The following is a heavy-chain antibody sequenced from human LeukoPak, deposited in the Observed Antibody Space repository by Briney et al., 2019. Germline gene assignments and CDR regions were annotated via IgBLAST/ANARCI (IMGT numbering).Heavy chain of an antibody. J-gene: IGHJ4*02. Sequence: PSETLSLTCAVYGGSFSGYYWSWIRQPPGKGLEWIGEIDHSGSTNYNPSLKSRVTTSVDTSKNQFSLKLNSVTAADTAVYYWARTNTVFYYFDYWGQGTLITVSS. CDR2: IDHSGST. CDR1: GGSFSGYY. V-gene: IGHV4-34*01. CDR3: ARTNTVFYYFDY. D-gene: IGHD1/OR15-1a*01.